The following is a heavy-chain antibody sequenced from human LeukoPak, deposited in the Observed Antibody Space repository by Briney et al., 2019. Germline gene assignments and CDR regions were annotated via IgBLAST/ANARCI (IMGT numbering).Heavy chain of an antibody. Sequence: ASVKVFCKASGYTFTSYGISWVRQAPGQGLEWMGWISAYNGNTNYAQKLQGRVTMTTDTSTSTAYMELRSLRSDDTAVYYCARDRSYYDILTGYISVGKKNSYYYYGMDVWGQGTTVTVSS. CDR1: GYTFTSYG. D-gene: IGHD3-9*01. CDR3: ARDRSYYDILTGYISVGKKNSYYYYGMDV. CDR2: ISAYNGNT. J-gene: IGHJ6*02. V-gene: IGHV1-18*01.